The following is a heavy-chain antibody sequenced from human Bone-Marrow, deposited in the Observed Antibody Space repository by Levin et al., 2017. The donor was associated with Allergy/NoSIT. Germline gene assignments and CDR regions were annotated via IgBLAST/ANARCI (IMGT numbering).Heavy chain of an antibody. CDR1: GFIFSSYY. J-gene: IGHJ6*02. Sequence: GGSLRLSCASSGFIFSSYYMNWVRQAPGKGLEWVASISSSGTYTFYEDSLKVRFTISRDNAKNSLYLQMDSLRAEDTAVYYCARAPPYGMDVWGQGTTVTVSS. V-gene: IGHV3-21*01. CDR2: ISSSGTYT. CDR3: ARAPPYGMDV.